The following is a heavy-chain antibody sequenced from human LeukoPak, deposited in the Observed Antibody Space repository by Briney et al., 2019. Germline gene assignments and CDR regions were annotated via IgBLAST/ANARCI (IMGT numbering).Heavy chain of an antibody. CDR1: GFSGRTHW. CDR3: TRQGDWNFEF. CDR2: IRPDGGER. D-gene: IGHD3/OR15-3a*01. V-gene: IGHV3-7*03. J-gene: IGHJ4*02. Sequence: GESLRLSCTASGFSGRTHWTSWVRQAPGKGLEWVANIRPDGGERYYGDSLKGRFTISRDNDKNSLYLQMNFLRADDTAIYYCTRQGDWNFEFWGQGTLVTVSS.